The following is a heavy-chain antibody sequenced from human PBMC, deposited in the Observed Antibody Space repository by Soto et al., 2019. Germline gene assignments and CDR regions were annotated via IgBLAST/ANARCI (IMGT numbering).Heavy chain of an antibody. V-gene: IGHV4-30-4*01. J-gene: IGHJ3*02. CDR1: GGSISSGDYY. Sequence: PSETLSLTCTVSGGSISSGDYYWSWIRQPPGKGLEWIGYIYYSGSTYYNPSLKSRVTISVDTSKNQFSLKLSSVTAADTAVYYCARAQPLKHTYGLRGAFDIWGQGTMVTVS. CDR2: IYYSGST. D-gene: IGHD5-18*01. CDR3: ARAQPLKHTYGLRGAFDI.